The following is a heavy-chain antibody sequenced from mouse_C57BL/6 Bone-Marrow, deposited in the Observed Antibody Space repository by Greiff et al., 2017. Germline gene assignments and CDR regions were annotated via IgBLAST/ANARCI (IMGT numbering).Heavy chain of an antibody. J-gene: IGHJ1*03. D-gene: IGHD1-1*01. CDR3: ARCTTVVAHWYFEV. CDR1: GYTFTSYT. Sequence: QVQLQQSGAELARPGASVKMSCKASGYTFTSYTMHWVKQRPGQGLEWIGYINPSSGYTKYNQKFKDKATLTADKSSSTAYMQLSSLTSEDSAVYYCARCTTVVAHWYFEVWGTGTTVTVSS. V-gene: IGHV1-4*01. CDR2: INPSSGYT.